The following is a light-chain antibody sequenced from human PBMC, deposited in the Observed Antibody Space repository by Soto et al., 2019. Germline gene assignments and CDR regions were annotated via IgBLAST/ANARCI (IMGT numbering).Light chain of an antibody. J-gene: IGKJ1*01. CDR2: DAS. CDR1: QSVGTY. CDR3: QQYGSSPWT. V-gene: IGKV3-11*01. Sequence: EIVLTQSPATLSLSPGERATLSCRASQSVGTYLAWYQQKPGQAPRLFIYDASKRATDIPARFSGSGSGTDFTLTISGLEPEDFAVYYCQQYGSSPWTFGQGTKVDIK.